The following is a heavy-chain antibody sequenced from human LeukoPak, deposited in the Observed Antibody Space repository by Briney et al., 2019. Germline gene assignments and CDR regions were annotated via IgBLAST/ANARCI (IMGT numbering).Heavy chain of an antibody. V-gene: IGHV3-9*03. J-gene: IGHJ4*02. CDR2: ISWNSGSI. D-gene: IGHD6-6*01. Sequence: GRSLRLSYAASGFTFDDYAMHWVRQAPGKGLEWVSGISWNSGSIGYADSVKGRFTISRDNAKNSLYLQMNSLRAEDMALYYCARSGSSSASFDYWGQGTLVTVSS. CDR1: GFTFDDYA. CDR3: ARSGSSSASFDY.